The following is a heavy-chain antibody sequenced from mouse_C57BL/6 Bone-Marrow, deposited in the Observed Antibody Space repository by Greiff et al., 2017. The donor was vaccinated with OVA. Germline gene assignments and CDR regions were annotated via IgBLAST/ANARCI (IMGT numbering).Heavy chain of an antibody. D-gene: IGHD2-3*01. V-gene: IGHV1-54*01. Sequence: QVQLKQSGAELVRPGTSVKVSCKASGYAFTNYLIEWVKQRPGQGLEWIGVINPGSGGTNYNEKFKGKATLTADKSSSTAYMQLSSLTSEDSAVYFCARSGYYEEVDWGQGTTLTVSS. CDR2: INPGSGGT. CDR3: ARSGYYEEVD. CDR1: GYAFTNYL. J-gene: IGHJ2*01.